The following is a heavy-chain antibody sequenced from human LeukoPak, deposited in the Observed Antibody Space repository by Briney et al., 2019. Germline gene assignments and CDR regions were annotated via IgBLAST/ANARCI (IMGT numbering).Heavy chain of an antibody. D-gene: IGHD6-13*01. CDR1: GFTFSSYG. V-gene: IGHV3-30*02. CDR2: IRYDGSNK. J-gene: IGHJ4*02. CDR3: AKVRYGAAAGNFDY. Sequence: GGSLRLSCAASGFTFSSYGMHWVRQAPGKGLEWVAFIRYDGSNKYYADSVKGRFTISRDNSKNTLYLQMNSLRAEDTAVYYCAKVRYGAAAGNFDYWGQGTLVTVSS.